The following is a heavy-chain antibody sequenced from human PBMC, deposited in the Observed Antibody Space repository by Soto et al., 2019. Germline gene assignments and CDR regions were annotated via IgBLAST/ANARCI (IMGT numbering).Heavy chain of an antibody. D-gene: IGHD4-4*01. CDR3: TRHRGKRTTAGSNYYYYYYMDA. Sequence: EVQLVESGGGLVQPGGSLTLSCAASGFTFSGSAMHWVRQASGKGLEWVGRIRSKANSYATAYAASVKGRFTISRDDSTNTAYPQMNSQKTEDTAVYYCTRHRGKRTTAGSNYYYYYYMDAWGKGTTVTVPS. CDR2: IRSKANSYAT. J-gene: IGHJ6*03. V-gene: IGHV3-73*01. CDR1: GFTFSGSA.